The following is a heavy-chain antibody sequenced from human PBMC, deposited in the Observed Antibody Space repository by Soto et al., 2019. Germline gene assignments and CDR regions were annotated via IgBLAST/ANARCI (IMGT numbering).Heavy chain of an antibody. V-gene: IGHV2-70*01. D-gene: IGHD1-26*01. CDR3: ARMGMGATQRGYYYYGMDV. CDR1: GFSLSTSGMC. CDR2: IDWDDDK. Sequence: GPTLVNPTQTLTLTCTFSGFSLSTSGMCVSWIRQPPGKALEWLALIDWDDDKYYSTSLKTRLTISKDTSKNQVVLTMTNMDPVDTATYYCARMGMGATQRGYYYYGMDVWGQGTTVTVSS. J-gene: IGHJ6*02.